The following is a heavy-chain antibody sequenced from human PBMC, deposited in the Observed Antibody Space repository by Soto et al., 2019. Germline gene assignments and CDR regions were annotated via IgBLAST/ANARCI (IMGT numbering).Heavy chain of an antibody. CDR3: ASLRGVINYYYYYYMDV. CDR1: GFTFSDYY. V-gene: IGHV3-11*01. CDR2: ISSSGSTI. D-gene: IGHD3-10*01. J-gene: IGHJ6*03. Sequence: GGSLRLSCAASGFTFSDYYMSWVRQAPGKGLEWVSYISSSGSTILYADSVKGRFTISRDNAKNSLYLQMNSLRAEDTAVYYCASLRGVINYYYYYYMDVWGKGTTVTVSS.